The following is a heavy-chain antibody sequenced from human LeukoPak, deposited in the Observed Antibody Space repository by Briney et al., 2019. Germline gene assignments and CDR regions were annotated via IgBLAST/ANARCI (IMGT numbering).Heavy chain of an antibody. CDR3: ARSSMVRGVIINYYYYYGMDV. CDR1: GFTFSTYW. Sequence: PGGSLRLSCSASGFTFSTYWMSWVRQAPGKGLEWIGEINHSGSTNYNPSLKSRVTISVDTSKNQFSLKLSSVTAADTAVYYCARSSMVRGVIINYYYYYGMDVWGQGTTVTVSS. CDR2: INHSGST. D-gene: IGHD3-10*01. J-gene: IGHJ6*02. V-gene: IGHV4-34*01.